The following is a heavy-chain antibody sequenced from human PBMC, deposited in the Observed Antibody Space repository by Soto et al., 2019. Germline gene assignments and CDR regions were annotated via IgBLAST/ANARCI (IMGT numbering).Heavy chain of an antibody. D-gene: IGHD2-15*01. CDR2: IHAGNGNT. J-gene: IGHJ4*02. CDR3: ARGVAFLDY. V-gene: IGHV1-3*01. Sequence: QVQLVQSGADVEKPGASVKVSCKASGYTFSSYAIHWVRQAPGQGLEWMGWIHAGNGNTKYSQSFQGRVTISRDTSATTAYMALNSLRSVDTAVYYCARGVAFLDYWGQGTLVTVSS. CDR1: GYTFSSYA.